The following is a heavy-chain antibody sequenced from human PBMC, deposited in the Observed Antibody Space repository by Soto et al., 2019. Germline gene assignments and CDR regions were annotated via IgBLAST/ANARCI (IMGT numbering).Heavy chain of an antibody. CDR2: ISYDGSNK. CDR3: ARARTDGDNYFDY. CDR1: GFTFSSYA. D-gene: IGHD4-17*01. V-gene: IGHV3-30-3*01. J-gene: IGHJ4*02. Sequence: QVQLVESGGGVVQPGRSLRLSCAASGFTFSSYAMHWVRQAPGKGLEWVAVISYDGSNKYYADSVKGRFTISRDNSKNTLYLQMNSLRAEDTAVYYWARARTDGDNYFDYWGQGTLVTVSS.